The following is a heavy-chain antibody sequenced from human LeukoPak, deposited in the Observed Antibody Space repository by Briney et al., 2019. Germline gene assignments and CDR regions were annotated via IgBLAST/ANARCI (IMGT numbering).Heavy chain of an antibody. J-gene: IGHJ6*03. D-gene: IGHD2-2*01. V-gene: IGHV4-38-2*02. CDR2: INHSGST. Sequence: SETLSLTCTVSGYSISSGYYWGWIRQPPEKGLEWIGEINHSGSTNYNPSLKSRVTISVDTSKNQFSLKLSSVTAADTAVYYCASVRKGYCSSTSCYAKGYYYYMDVWGKGTTVTISS. CDR1: GYSISSGYY. CDR3: ASVRKGYCSSTSCYAKGYYYYMDV.